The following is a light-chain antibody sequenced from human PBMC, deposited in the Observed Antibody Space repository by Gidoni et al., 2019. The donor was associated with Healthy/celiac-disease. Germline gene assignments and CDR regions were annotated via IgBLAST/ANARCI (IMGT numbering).Light chain of an antibody. V-gene: IGLV2-14*01. CDR2: DVS. Sequence: QSALTQPASVSGSPGQSITISCTGTSSDVGGYNYVSWYQQHPGKAPKLMIYDVSNRPSGVSNRFSGSKSGNTASLTISGLQAEDEADYYCSSYTSSRAGPVFGGGTKLTVL. CDR3: SSYTSSRAGPV. J-gene: IGLJ3*02. CDR1: SSDVGGYNY.